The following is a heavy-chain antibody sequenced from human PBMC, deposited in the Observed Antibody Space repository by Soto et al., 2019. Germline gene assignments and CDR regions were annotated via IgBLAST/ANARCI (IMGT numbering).Heavy chain of an antibody. Sequence: QMQLQESGPGLVKPSETLSLTCAVSSASIISEQRWSWVRQPPGKGLEGIGEIHHSGSTNNNPSLRSRVTMSVDKSQYHFSLNLKSVTAAATAVYYCARSFGWYAIDQWGQGTLVIVSS. CDR1: SASIISEQR. D-gene: IGHD6-19*01. J-gene: IGHJ4*02. CDR3: ARSFGWYAIDQ. CDR2: IHHSGST. V-gene: IGHV4-4*02.